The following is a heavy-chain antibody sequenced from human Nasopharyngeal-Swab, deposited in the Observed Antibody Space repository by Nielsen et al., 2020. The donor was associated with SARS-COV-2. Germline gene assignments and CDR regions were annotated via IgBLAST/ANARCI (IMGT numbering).Heavy chain of an antibody. D-gene: IGHD3-22*01. V-gene: IGHV4-38-2*01. CDR3: ARGREESTMMVVVFTGSQSFFDY. CDR1: GSSISSGYY. Sequence: SETLSLTCAVSGSSISSGYYWGCIRQPPGKGQEWIGTLYHSGSTYYTPSLKSRVTTSVDTSKNQFSLIMRSVTAADTAVYYCARGREESTMMVVVFTGSQSFFDYWGQGTLVTVSS. J-gene: IGHJ4*02. CDR2: LYHSGST.